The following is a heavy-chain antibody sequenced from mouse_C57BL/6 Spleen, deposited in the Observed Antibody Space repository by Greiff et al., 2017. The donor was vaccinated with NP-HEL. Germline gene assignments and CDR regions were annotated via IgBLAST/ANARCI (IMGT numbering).Heavy chain of an antibody. Sequence: EVQLQESGPGLVKPSQSLSLTCSVTGYSITSGYYWNWIRQFPGNKLEWMGYISYDGSNNYNPSLKNRISITRDTSKNQFFLKLNSVTTEDTATYYCARPAYYYGSMDYWGQGTSVTVSS. V-gene: IGHV3-6*01. CDR1: GYSITSGYY. D-gene: IGHD1-1*01. CDR3: ARPAYYYGSMDY. CDR2: ISYDGSN. J-gene: IGHJ4*01.